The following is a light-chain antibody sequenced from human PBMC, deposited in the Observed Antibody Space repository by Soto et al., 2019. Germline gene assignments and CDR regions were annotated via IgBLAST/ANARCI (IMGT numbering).Light chain of an antibody. CDR1: SSDVGGYSY. J-gene: IGLJ1*01. V-gene: IGLV2-11*01. Sequence: QSALTQPRSVSGSPGQSVTISCTGTSSDVGGYSYVSWYQQYSGKAPKVMIYDVSKRPSGVPDRFSGSKSGNTASLTISGLQAEDEADYYCCSYAASNTLVFGAGTKVTVL. CDR3: CSYAASNTLV. CDR2: DVS.